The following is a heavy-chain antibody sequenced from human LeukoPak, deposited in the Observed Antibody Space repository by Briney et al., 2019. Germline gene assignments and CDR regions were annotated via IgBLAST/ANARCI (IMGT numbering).Heavy chain of an antibody. CDR3: AKGQYGGLGFDY. J-gene: IGHJ4*02. V-gene: IGHV3-23*01. Sequence: PGGSLRLSCAASGFTFSSYAMSWVRQAPGKGLEWVSAISGSGGSTYYADSVKGRFTIPRDNSKNTLYLQMNSLRAEDTAVYYCAKGQYGGLGFDYWGQGTLVTVSS. CDR2: ISGSGGST. CDR1: GFTFSSYA. D-gene: IGHD4-23*01.